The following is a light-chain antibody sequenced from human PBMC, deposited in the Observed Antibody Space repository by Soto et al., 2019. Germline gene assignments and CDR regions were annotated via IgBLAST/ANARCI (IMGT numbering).Light chain of an antibody. V-gene: IGKV3-20*01. CDR2: GAS. CDR1: LSVSSSY. J-gene: IGKJ1*01. Sequence: EIVLTQSPGTLSLSPGERATLSCRASLSVSSSYLAWYQQKPGQAPRLLIYGASSRATGIPDRFSGSGSGTDFTLTISELEPADFAVYYCQQFGSSPWTFGQGTKVEVK. CDR3: QQFGSSPWT.